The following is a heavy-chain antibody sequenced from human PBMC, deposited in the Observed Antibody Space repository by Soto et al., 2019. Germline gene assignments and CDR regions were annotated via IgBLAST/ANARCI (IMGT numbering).Heavy chain of an antibody. CDR2: ISAYNGNT. Sequence: QVQLVQSGAEVKKPXAXVXXXXXXXGXTFXSXXXXXVRXXXXQXXXWMGWISAYNGNTNYAQKLQGRVTMTTDTSTSTAYMELRSLRSDDTAVYYCARVLWELRRGQFDYWGQGTLVTVSS. CDR1: GXTFXSXX. D-gene: IGHD1-26*01. CDR3: ARVLWELRRGQFDY. J-gene: IGHJ4*02. V-gene: IGHV1-18*01.